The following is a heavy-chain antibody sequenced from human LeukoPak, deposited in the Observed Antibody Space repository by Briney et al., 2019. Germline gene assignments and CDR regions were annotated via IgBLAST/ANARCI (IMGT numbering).Heavy chain of an antibody. Sequence: GSSVKVSCKASGGTFSSYAISWVRQAPGQGLEWMGRIIPILGIANYAQKFQGRVTITADKSTSTAYMGLSSLRSEDTAVYYCATLVGATPTDYWGQGTLVTVSS. D-gene: IGHD1-26*01. J-gene: IGHJ4*02. CDR1: GGTFSSYA. CDR2: IIPILGIA. V-gene: IGHV1-69*04. CDR3: ATLVGATPTDY.